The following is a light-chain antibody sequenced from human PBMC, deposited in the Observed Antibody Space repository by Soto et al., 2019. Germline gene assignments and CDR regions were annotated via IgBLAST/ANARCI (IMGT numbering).Light chain of an antibody. CDR1: QTIRKS. CDR3: QQSYSTPWT. CDR2: GAS. V-gene: IGKV1-39*01. Sequence: DIQMTQSPSSLSASIGDRVTITCRASQTIRKSLNWYQQKAETAPTLLIFGASSLQSGVPSRFSASGSGTEFTLTINSLQPEDFATYHCQQSYSTPWTFGQGTKVEI. J-gene: IGKJ1*01.